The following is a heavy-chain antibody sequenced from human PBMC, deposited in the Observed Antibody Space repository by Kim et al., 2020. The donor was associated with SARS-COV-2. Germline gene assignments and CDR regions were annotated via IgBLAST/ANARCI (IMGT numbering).Heavy chain of an antibody. Sequence: SETLSLTCAVYGGSFSGYYWSWIRQPPGKGLEWIGEINHSGSTNYNPSLKSRVTISVDTSKNQFSLKLSSVTAADTAVYYCARGHDSTNTMVRGRNKKADDYWGQGTLVTVSS. CDR3: ARGHDSTNTMVRGRNKKADDY. J-gene: IGHJ4*02. CDR1: GGSFSGYY. V-gene: IGHV4-34*01. CDR2: INHSGST. D-gene: IGHD3-10*01.